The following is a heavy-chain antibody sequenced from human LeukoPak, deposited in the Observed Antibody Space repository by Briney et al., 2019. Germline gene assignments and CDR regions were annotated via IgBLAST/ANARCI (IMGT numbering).Heavy chain of an antibody. J-gene: IGHJ4*02. CDR1: GYSFTSFW. CDR2: IYPGDSDT. CDR3: ARLVGPNGSGYHDY. D-gene: IGHD3-3*01. V-gene: IGHV5-51*01. Sequence: GESLKISCKGSGYSFTSFWIAWVRQMPGKGLEWMGIIYPGDSDTRYSPSFQGQVTIPADKSISSAYLQWSSLKASDTAMYYCARLVGPNGSGYHDYWGQGTLVTVSS.